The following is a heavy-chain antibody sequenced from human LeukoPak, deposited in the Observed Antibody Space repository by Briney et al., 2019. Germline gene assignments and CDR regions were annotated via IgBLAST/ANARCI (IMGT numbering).Heavy chain of an antibody. J-gene: IGHJ6*03. CDR2: IYYSGST. CDR1: GGSISSYY. Sequence: SETLSLTCTVSGGSISSYYWSWIRQPPGKGLEWIGYIYYSGSTNYNPSLQSRVTISLDTSNNQVSLKLSSVTAADTAVYYCARQVEYSSSGGDYYYYYMDVWGKGTTVTVSS. D-gene: IGHD6-6*01. V-gene: IGHV4-59*08. CDR3: ARQVEYSSSGGDYYYYYMDV.